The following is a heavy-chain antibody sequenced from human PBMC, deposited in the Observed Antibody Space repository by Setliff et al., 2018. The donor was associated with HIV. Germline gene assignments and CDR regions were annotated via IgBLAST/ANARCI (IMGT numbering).Heavy chain of an antibody. CDR1: GYPISSGYY. D-gene: IGHD3-3*01. J-gene: IGHJ6*02. CDR3: ARRLQFLEFLHGVGGLDV. V-gene: IGHV4-38-2*02. CDR2: IYHSGTT. Sequence: PSETLSLTCTVSGYPISSGYYWGWIRQLPGKGLEWIGSIYHSGTTYYNPSLKSRVTISVDTSKNQFSLKLSSATAADTAVYYCARRLQFLEFLHGVGGLDVWGQGTTVTVSS.